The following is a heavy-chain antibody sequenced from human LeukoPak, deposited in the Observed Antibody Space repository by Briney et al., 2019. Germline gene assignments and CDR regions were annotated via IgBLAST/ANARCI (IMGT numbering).Heavy chain of an antibody. Sequence: GGSLRLSCAASGFTFSSYSMNWVRQAPGKGLEWVSYISSSSSTIYYADSVKGRLTIPRDNAKNSLYLQMNSLRAEDTAVYYCRGDWFDPWGQGTLVTVSS. V-gene: IGHV3-48*01. CDR1: GFTFSSYS. J-gene: IGHJ5*02. CDR3: RGDWFDP. D-gene: IGHD3-10*01. CDR2: ISSSSSTI.